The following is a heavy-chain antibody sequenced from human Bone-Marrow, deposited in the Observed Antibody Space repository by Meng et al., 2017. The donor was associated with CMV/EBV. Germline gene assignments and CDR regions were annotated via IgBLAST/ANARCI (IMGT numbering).Heavy chain of an antibody. CDR2: INPNSGGT. CDR1: GYTFTGYY. Sequence: ASVKVSCKASGYTFTGYYMHWVRQAPGQGLEWMGWINPNSGGTNYAQKFQGRVTMTRDTSISTADMELSRLRSDDTAVYYCARVDRGITIFGVPPSADAFDIWGQGTMVTVSS. V-gene: IGHV1-2*02. CDR3: ARVDRGITIFGVPPSADAFDI. D-gene: IGHD3-3*01. J-gene: IGHJ3*02.